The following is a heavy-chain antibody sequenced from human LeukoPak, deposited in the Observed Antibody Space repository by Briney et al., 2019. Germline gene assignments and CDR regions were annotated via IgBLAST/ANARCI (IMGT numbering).Heavy chain of an antibody. V-gene: IGHV4-59*01. J-gene: IGHJ4*02. CDR2: IYYSGST. CDR3: ARGYHYVGGYYFDY. CDR1: GGSISSYY. D-gene: IGHD3-16*01. Sequence: TSETLSLTCTVSGGSISSYYWSWIRQPPGKGLEWIGYIYYSGSTNYNPSLKSRVTISVDTSKSQFSLKLSSVTAADTAVYYCARGYHYVGGYYFDYWGQGTLVTVSS.